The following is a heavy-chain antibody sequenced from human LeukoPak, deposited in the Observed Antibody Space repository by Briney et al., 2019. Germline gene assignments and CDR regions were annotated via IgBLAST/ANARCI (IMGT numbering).Heavy chain of an antibody. J-gene: IGHJ4*02. D-gene: IGHD4-23*01. CDR2: IYSGGST. CDR1: GFTVSSNY. V-gene: IGHV3-53*01. Sequence: PGGSLRLSCAASGFTVSSNYMSWVRQAPGKGLEWVSVIYSGGSTYYADSVKGRFTISRDNAKSTLFLQMNSLRAEDTALYYCARAYNGNSFDFWGQGTLVIVSS. CDR3: ARAYNGNSFDF.